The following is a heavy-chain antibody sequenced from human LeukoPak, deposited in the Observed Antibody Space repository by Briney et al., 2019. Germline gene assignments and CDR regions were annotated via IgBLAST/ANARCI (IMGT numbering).Heavy chain of an antibody. CDR2: INPNSGGT. CDR1: GYTFTGYY. D-gene: IGHD3-22*01. V-gene: IGHV1-2*02. CDR3: AKNDYYDSSGYYYIYAFDI. J-gene: IGHJ3*02. Sequence: GASVKVSCKASGYTFTGYYIHWVRQAPGQGLEWMGWINPNSGGTNYAQKFQGRVTMTRDTSISTAYMELSRLRSDDTAVYYCAKNDYYDSSGYYYIYAFDIWGQGTMVTVSS.